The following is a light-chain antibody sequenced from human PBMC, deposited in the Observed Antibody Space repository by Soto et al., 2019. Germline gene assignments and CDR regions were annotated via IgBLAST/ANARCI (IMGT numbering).Light chain of an antibody. CDR1: QSVSSSY. CDR3: QQYGSSPIT. J-gene: IGKJ3*01. Sequence: EIVLTQSPGTLSLSPGERATLSCRASQSVSSSYLAWYQQKPGQAPRLLIYGASSRATGIPDRFSGSGSGTDFTLTISRLEPEDFSVYYCQQYGSSPITFGPWTKLDIK. CDR2: GAS. V-gene: IGKV3-20*01.